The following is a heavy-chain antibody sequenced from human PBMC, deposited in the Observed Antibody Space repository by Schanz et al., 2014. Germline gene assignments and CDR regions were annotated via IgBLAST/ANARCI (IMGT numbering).Heavy chain of an antibody. V-gene: IGHV3-23*04. D-gene: IGHD4-4*01. CDR1: GFTFSSYL. J-gene: IGHJ3*02. CDR2: IGRSGGST. Sequence: EVQLVESGGGLVQPGGSLTLSCAASGFTFSSYLMSWVRQAPGKGLEWVSGIGRSGGSTDYADSVKGRFTISRDNSKNTVHLQMNSLRAEDTAVYFCAKDRWRATVMVDAFDIWGQGTKVTVSS. CDR3: AKDRWRATVMVDAFDI.